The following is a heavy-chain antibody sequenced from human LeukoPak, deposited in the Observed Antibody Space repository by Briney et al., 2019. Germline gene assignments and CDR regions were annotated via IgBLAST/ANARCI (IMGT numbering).Heavy chain of an antibody. CDR3: RGRKTGQSFDY. V-gene: IGHV4-39*01. CDR1: GGSISSSSYH. CDR2: IYYSGTT. J-gene: IGHJ4*02. Sequence: PSETLSLTCTVSGGSISSSSYHWGWIRQPPGKGLEWIGNIYYSGTTYYNPSLKSRVTISVDTSKNQFSLKMSSVTAADTGVYYCRGRKTGQSFDYWGQGTLVTVSS. D-gene: IGHD3-9*01.